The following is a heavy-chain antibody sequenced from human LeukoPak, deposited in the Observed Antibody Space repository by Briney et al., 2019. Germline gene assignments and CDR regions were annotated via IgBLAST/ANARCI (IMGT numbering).Heavy chain of an antibody. D-gene: IGHD3-10*01. Sequence: GGSLRLSCAASGFTFSSYAMSWVRQAPGKGLEWVSAISGSGGSTYYADSVKGRFTISRDNSKNTLYLQMNSLRAEDTAVYYCAKDSAGWVLFGENGLDYWGQGTLVTVSS. CDR3: AKDSAGWVLFGENGLDY. CDR2: ISGSGGST. V-gene: IGHV3-23*01. J-gene: IGHJ4*02. CDR1: GFTFSSYA.